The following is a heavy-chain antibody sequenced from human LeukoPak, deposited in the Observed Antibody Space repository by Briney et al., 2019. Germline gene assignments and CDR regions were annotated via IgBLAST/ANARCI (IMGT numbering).Heavy chain of an antibody. J-gene: IGHJ3*02. D-gene: IGHD3-3*01. CDR1: GFTXXXYA. CDR3: ANAPTYYDFWSGYYTFRAFDI. CDR2: ISWNSGSI. V-gene: IGHV3-9*01. Sequence: RXSXXXXGFTXXXYAMHWVRQAPGKGLEGVSGISWNSGSIGYADSVKGRFTISRDNAKNSLYLQMNSLRAEDTALYYCANAPTYYDFWSGYYTFRAFDIWGQGTMVTVSS.